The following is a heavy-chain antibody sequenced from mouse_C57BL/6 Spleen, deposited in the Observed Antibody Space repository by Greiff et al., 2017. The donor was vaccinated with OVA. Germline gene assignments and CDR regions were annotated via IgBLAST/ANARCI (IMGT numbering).Heavy chain of an antibody. Sequence: EVKLQESGAELVRPGASVKLSCTASGFNIKDYYMHWVKQRPEQGLEWIGRIDPEDGDTEYAPKFQGKATMTADTSSNTAYLQLSSLTSADTAVYYCTGAYSNSFAYWGQGTLVTVSA. CDR2: IDPEDGDT. D-gene: IGHD2-5*01. CDR1: GFNIKDYY. J-gene: IGHJ3*01. V-gene: IGHV14-1*01. CDR3: TGAYSNSFAY.